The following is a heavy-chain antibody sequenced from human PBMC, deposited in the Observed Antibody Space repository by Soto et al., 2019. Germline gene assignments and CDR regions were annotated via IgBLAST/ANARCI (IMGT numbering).Heavy chain of an antibody. Sequence: QVQLVESGGGVVQPGRSLRLSCAASGFTFSSYAMHWVRQAPGKGLEWVAVISYDGSKKYYADSVKGRFTISRDNSKNTLYLQMNSLRAEDTAVYYCARDGGYCSGGSCYSADYFDHWGQGTLVTVSS. J-gene: IGHJ4*02. V-gene: IGHV3-30-3*01. D-gene: IGHD2-15*01. CDR1: GFTFSSYA. CDR2: ISYDGSKK. CDR3: ARDGGYCSGGSCYSADYFDH.